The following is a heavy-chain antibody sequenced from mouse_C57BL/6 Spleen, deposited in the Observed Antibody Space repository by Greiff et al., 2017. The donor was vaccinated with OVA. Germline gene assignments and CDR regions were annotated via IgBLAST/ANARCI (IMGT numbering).Heavy chain of an antibody. V-gene: IGHV1-50*01. Sequence: QVQLQQPGAELVKPGASVKLSCKASGYTFTSYWMQWVKQRPGQGLEWIGEIDPSDSYTNYNQKFKGKATLTADTSSSTAYMQLSSLTSDDSAFYYCARNYYGSRDAMDYWGQGTSVTVSS. CDR1: GYTFTSYW. CDR3: ARNYYGSRDAMDY. J-gene: IGHJ4*01. CDR2: IDPSDSYT. D-gene: IGHD1-1*01.